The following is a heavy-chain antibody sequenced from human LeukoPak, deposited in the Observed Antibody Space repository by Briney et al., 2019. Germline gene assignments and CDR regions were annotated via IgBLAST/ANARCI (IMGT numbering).Heavy chain of an antibody. V-gene: IGHV4-34*01. Sequence: SETLSLTCAVYGGSFSGYYWSWIRQPPGKGLEWIGEINHSGSTNYNPSLKSRVTISVDTSKNQFSLKLSSVTAADTAVYYCARVRGPTAMVSRGGRGGYYMDVWGKGTTVTVSS. CDR2: INHSGST. J-gene: IGHJ6*03. CDR1: GGSFSGYY. D-gene: IGHD5-18*01. CDR3: ARVRGPTAMVSRGGRGGYYMDV.